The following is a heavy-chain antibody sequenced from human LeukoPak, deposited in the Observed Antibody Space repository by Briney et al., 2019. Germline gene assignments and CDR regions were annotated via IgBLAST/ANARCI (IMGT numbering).Heavy chain of an antibody. Sequence: GGSLRLSCAASGFTFDDYAVTCVRPAPGKGLEWVSGINWNGDTPSYADSVKGRFTISRDNAKNSLSLQMNSLRAEDTAFYYCARVGNSGSFYYFDCWGQGTLVTVSS. CDR1: GFTFDDYA. J-gene: IGHJ4*02. CDR3: ARVGNSGSFYYFDC. CDR2: INWNGDTP. V-gene: IGHV3-20*04. D-gene: IGHD1-26*01.